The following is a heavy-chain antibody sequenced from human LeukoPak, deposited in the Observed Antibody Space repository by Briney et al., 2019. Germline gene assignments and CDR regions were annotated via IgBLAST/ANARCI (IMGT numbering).Heavy chain of an antibody. V-gene: IGHV5-51*01. CDR1: GYSFTSYW. D-gene: IGHD5-12*01. Sequence: VESLKISCKDSGYSFTSYWISWVRQMPGKGLEWTGIIYPGDSETRYSPSFQAQVTISADKSISTAYLQWSSLKASDTAMYYCARQAGPTIIFFDYWGQGTLVTVSS. CDR3: ARQAGPTIIFFDY. J-gene: IGHJ4*02. CDR2: IYPGDSET.